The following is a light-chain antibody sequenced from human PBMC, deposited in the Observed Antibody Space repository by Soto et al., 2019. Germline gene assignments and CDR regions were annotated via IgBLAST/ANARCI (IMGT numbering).Light chain of an antibody. CDR1: QGVSANH. V-gene: IGKV3-20*01. CDR3: QQYSRSPFT. CDR2: GAS. J-gene: IGKJ3*01. Sequence: EMVLTQSPDTLSLSPGERATLSCRASQGVSANHLTWYQQKPGQAPRLLMCGASTRATGIPDRFSGSGSGTDFTLTISRLEPEDFAVYFCQQYSRSPFTFGPGTKVDIK.